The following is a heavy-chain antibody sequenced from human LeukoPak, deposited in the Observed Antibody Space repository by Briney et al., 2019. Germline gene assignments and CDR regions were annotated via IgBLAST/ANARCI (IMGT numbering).Heavy chain of an antibody. V-gene: IGHV5-10-1*01. D-gene: IGHD1-1*01. CDR1: GYSFTSYW. Sequence: GESLKISCKGSGYSFTSYWITWVRQMPGKDLECMGKIDPSDSYTDYRPSFQGHVTISVDKSINTAYLQWSSLKASDTAMYYCARNDRTLDVWGQGTTVTVSS. J-gene: IGHJ6*02. CDR3: ARNDRTLDV. CDR2: IDPSDSYT.